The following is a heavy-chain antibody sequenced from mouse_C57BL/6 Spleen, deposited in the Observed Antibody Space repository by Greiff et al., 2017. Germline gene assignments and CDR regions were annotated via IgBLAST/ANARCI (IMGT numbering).Heavy chain of an antibody. J-gene: IGHJ3*01. D-gene: IGHD1-1*01. V-gene: IGHV6-6*01. CDR3: ARPCHYYGSSFAY. Sequence: EVKLVESGGGLVQPGGSMKLSCAASGFTFSDAWMDWVRQSPEKGLEWVAEIRNKANNHATYYAESVKGRFTISRDDSKSSVYMQMHSLRAEDTGIYYCARPCHYYGSSFAYWGQGTLVTVSA. CDR1: GFTFSDAW. CDR2: IRNKANNHAT.